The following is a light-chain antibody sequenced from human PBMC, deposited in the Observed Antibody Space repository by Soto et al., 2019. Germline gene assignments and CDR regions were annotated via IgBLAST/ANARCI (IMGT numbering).Light chain of an antibody. Sequence: IQMTQNKSFVSTAMGDTNTLPCXASQDISNLLAWYQQKPGKAPTLLIYATSNLQRGVPSRFSGSGSGTDFTLTISGLQPEDFATYYCQQASSFPRTFGQGAKV. CDR3: QQASSFPRT. V-gene: IGKV1-12*01. CDR2: ATS. J-gene: IGKJ1*01. CDR1: QDISNL.